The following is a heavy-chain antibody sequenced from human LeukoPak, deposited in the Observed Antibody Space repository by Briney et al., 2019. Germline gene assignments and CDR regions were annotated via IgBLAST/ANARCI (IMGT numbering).Heavy chain of an antibody. CDR1: GFTFTSYW. Sequence: PGGSLRLSCAASGFTFTSYWMHWVRQAPGKGLVWVSLVETDGSSATYADSVRGRFTISRDNAKNTVYLQMNSLRVEGTAVYYCVRDVPHNWFDSWGQGTLVTVSS. J-gene: IGHJ5*01. CDR2: VETDGSSA. V-gene: IGHV3-74*01. CDR3: VRDVPHNWFDS.